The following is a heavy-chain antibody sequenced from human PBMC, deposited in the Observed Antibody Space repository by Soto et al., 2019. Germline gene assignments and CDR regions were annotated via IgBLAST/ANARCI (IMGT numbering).Heavy chain of an antibody. CDR1: GFSLSTSGMC. CDR3: ARMKRRITIFGVVPYYYYGLDV. Sequence: SGPTVVNPTQTLTLTCTFSGFSLSTSGMCVSWIRQPPGRALEWLALIDWDDDKYYSTSLKTRLTISQDTSKNQVVLTMTNMDPVDTATYYCARMKRRITIFGVVPYYYYGLDVWGQGTTVTVSS. CDR2: IDWDDDK. D-gene: IGHD3-3*01. V-gene: IGHV2-70*01. J-gene: IGHJ6*02.